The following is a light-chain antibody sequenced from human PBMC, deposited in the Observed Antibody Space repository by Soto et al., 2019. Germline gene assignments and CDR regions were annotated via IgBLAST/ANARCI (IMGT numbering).Light chain of an antibody. CDR1: SSNIGAGYD. J-gene: IGLJ1*01. Sequence: QSALAQPPSVSGAPGHKVTISCTGSSSNIGAGYDLPWYQQLPGTAPKLLLYGNNNRPSGVPDRFSGSKSGTSASLAITGLQAEDEADYYCQSYDSSLSAYVFGTGTKVNV. CDR3: QSYDSSLSAYV. CDR2: GNN. V-gene: IGLV1-40*01.